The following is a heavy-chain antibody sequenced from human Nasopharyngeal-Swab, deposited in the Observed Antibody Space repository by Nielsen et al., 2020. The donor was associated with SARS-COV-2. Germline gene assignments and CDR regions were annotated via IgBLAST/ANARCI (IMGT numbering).Heavy chain of an antibody. V-gene: IGHV1-18*04. CDR3: ARGTDDYGDYDGGYYYGMDV. Sequence: ASVKVSCKASGYTFTSYGISWVRQAPGQGLEWMGWISAYNGNTNYARKLQGRVTMTTDTSTSTAYMELRSLRSDDTAVYYCARGTDDYGDYDGGYYYGMDVWGQGTTVTVSS. CDR1: GYTFTSYG. J-gene: IGHJ6*02. D-gene: IGHD4-17*01. CDR2: ISAYNGNT.